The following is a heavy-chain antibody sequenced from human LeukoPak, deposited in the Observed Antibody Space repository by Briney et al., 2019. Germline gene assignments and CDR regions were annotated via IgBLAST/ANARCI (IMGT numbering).Heavy chain of an antibody. Sequence: ASVKVSCKASGGTFSSYAISWVRQAPGQGLEWMGGIIPIFGTAIYAQKFQGRVTITADESTSTAYMELSSLRSEDTAVYYCAREGSVGALRRVFDYWGQGTLVTVSS. CDR1: GGTFSSYA. CDR2: IIPIFGTA. D-gene: IGHD1-26*01. CDR3: AREGSVGALRRVFDY. J-gene: IGHJ4*02. V-gene: IGHV1-69*13.